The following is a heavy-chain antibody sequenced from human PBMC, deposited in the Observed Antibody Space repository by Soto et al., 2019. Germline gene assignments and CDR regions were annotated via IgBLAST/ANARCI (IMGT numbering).Heavy chain of an antibody. CDR1: GGTFSSYT. V-gene: IGHV1-69*08. Sequence: QVQLVQSGAEVKKPGSSVKVSCKASGGTFSSYTISWVRQAPGQGLEWMGRIIPILGKANYAQKFQGRVTITADKSTSTAYMELSSLRSEDTAVYYCARDLQGSSWYSYYYMDVWGKGTTVTVSS. CDR2: IIPILGKA. D-gene: IGHD6-13*01. CDR3: ARDLQGSSWYSYYYMDV. J-gene: IGHJ6*03.